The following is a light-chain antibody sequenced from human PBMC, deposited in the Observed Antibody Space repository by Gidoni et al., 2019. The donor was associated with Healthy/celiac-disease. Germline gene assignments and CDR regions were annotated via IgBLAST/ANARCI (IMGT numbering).Light chain of an antibody. Sequence: EIVLTQSQGTLSWSPGESATLSCKASQSVSSRYLAWYQQKPGQAPRLLIYGASSRATGIPDRFSGSGSGTDFTLTISRLEPEDFAVYYCQQYGSSPPLTFGGGTKVEIK. CDR1: QSVSSRY. J-gene: IGKJ4*01. CDR3: QQYGSSPPLT. CDR2: GAS. V-gene: IGKV3-20*01.